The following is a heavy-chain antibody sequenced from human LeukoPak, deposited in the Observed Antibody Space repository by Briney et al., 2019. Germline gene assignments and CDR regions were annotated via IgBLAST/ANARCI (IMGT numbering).Heavy chain of an antibody. V-gene: IGHV3-23*01. D-gene: IGHD2-15*01. J-gene: IGHJ4*02. CDR1: GLSFSSYP. CDR3: AKELTPPTIGPVAFDS. Sequence: GGSLRLSCVASGLSFSSYPMTWVRQTPGKGLQWVSTFSGSDGATYYADSVKGRFTVSRDISKNTLYLQLNSLRPEDTALYYCAKELTPPTIGPVAFDSWGQGTLVTVSS. CDR2: FSGSDGAT.